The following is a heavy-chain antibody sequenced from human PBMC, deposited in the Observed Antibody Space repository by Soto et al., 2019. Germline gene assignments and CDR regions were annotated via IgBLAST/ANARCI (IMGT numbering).Heavy chain of an antibody. Sequence: QVQLVESGGGVVQPGRSLRLSCAASGFTFSSYGMHWVRQAPGKVLEWVAVIWYDGSNKYYADSVKGRFTISRVNSKNTLYMQMNSLRADDTAVYYCAIDKRKAYYYGMDVWGQGTTVTVSS. J-gene: IGHJ6*02. CDR1: GFTFSSYG. CDR2: IWYDGSNK. CDR3: AIDKRKAYYYGMDV. V-gene: IGHV3-33*01.